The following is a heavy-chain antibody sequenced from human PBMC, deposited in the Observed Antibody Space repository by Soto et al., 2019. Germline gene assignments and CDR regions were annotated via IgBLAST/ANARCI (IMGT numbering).Heavy chain of an antibody. CDR2: VYYTGDT. CDR3: VRQGIDYLHGLVDV. D-gene: IGHD4-17*01. J-gene: IGHJ6*01. Sequence: QVQLQQSGPRLVKPSETLSLTCTVSSGPDRSHNWGWIRQPPGRGLEWIGYVYYTGDTAYNPSLRGRVTISADTSTNDFSLTLNSVTAADTAVYDCVRQGIDYLHGLVDVW. V-gene: IGHV4-59*08. CDR1: SGPDRSHN.